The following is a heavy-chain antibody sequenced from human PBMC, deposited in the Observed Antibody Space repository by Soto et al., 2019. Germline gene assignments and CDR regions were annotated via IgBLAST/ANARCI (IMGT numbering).Heavy chain of an antibody. CDR3: ARGGLIAAAATRWFDP. CDR2: INHSGST. J-gene: IGHJ5*02. D-gene: IGHD6-13*01. V-gene: IGHV4-34*01. CDR1: GGSFSGYY. Sequence: QVQLQQWGAGLLKPSETLSLTCAVYGGSFSGYYWSWIRQPPGKGLECIGDINHSGSTNYNPSLKGRVTISVDARTNQFPLKPSSVTAADTAVYYCARGGLIAAAATRWFDPWGQGTLVTVSS.